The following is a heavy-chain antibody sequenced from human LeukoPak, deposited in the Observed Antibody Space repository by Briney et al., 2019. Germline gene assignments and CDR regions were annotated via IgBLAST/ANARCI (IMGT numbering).Heavy chain of an antibody. CDR3: ARAHSSSWYEDFDY. V-gene: IGHV3-21*01. CDR1: GFTFSSYS. Sequence: GGSLRLSCAASGFTFSSYSMNWVRQAPGKGLEWVSSISSSSSYIYYADSVKGRFTTSRDNAKNSLYLQMNSLRAEDTAVYYCARAHSSSWYEDFDYWGQGTLVTVSS. J-gene: IGHJ4*02. CDR2: ISSSSSYI. D-gene: IGHD6-13*01.